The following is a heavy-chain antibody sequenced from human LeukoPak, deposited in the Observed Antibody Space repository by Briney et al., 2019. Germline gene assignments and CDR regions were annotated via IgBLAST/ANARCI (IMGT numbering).Heavy chain of an antibody. Sequence: SETLSLTCAVYGGSFSGYYWSWIRQPPGKGLEWIGEINHSGSTNYNPSLKSRVTISVDTAKNQFSLKLNSVTAADTAMYYCARVETSAWSTSYYYYFHMDVWGKGTTVTISS. CDR1: GGSFSGYY. V-gene: IGHV4-34*01. CDR3: ARVETSAWSTSYYYYFHMDV. CDR2: INHSGST. D-gene: IGHD6-19*01. J-gene: IGHJ6*03.